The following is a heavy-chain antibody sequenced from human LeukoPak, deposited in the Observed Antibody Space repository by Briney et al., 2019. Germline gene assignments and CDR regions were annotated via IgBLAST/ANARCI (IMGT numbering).Heavy chain of an antibody. Sequence: SETLSLTCAVYGGSFSGYYWSWIRQPPGKGLEGIGEINHSGSTNYNPSLKSRVTISVDTSKNQFSLKLSSVTAADTAVYYCARGYDSSGYPSYYYYYYMDVWGKGTTVTVSS. J-gene: IGHJ6*03. V-gene: IGHV4-34*01. D-gene: IGHD3-22*01. CDR3: ARGYDSSGYPSYYYYYYMDV. CDR2: INHSGST. CDR1: GGSFSGYY.